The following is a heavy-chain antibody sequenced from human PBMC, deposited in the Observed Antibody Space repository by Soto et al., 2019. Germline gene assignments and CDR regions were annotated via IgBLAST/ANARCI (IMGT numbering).Heavy chain of an antibody. V-gene: IGHV3-21*01. D-gene: IGHD1-7*01. CDR3: ARDYNWNSHRPFDY. CDR2: ISSSSSYI. Sequence: GWSLRLSCAASGFTFSSYSMNWVRQAPGKGLEWVSSISSSSSYIYYADSVKGRFTISRDNAKNSLYLQMNSLRAEDTAVYYCARDYNWNSHRPFDYWGQGTLVTVSS. J-gene: IGHJ4*02. CDR1: GFTFSSYS.